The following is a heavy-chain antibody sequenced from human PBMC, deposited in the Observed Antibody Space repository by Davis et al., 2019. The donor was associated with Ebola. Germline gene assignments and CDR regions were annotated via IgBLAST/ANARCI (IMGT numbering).Heavy chain of an antibody. J-gene: IGHJ4*02. Sequence: HSQTLSLTCDISGDSVSINSAGWNWIRQSPSRGLEWLGRTYYNSKWYSDYATSVRGRITINADTSGNKFYLQLNSVTPEETAVYYCARGWLRGYLDYWGQGTLVTVSS. CDR1: GDSVSINSAG. CDR3: ARGWLRGYLDY. D-gene: IGHD3-3*01. V-gene: IGHV6-1*01. CDR2: TYYNSKWYS.